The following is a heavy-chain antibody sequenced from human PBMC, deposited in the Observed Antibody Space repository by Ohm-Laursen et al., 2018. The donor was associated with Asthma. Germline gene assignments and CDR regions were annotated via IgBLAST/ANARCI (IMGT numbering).Heavy chain of an antibody. J-gene: IGHJ4*02. CDR3: AREDRNSWDFDF. CDR1: GFTFSTYP. Sequence: SLRLSCAASGFTFSTYPMHWVRQAPGKGLEWVAGISFDGNHEYFADSVKGRFTISRDNSKNTVNLQLNSLRVEDTAVYYCAREDRNSWDFDFWGQGTLVTVSS. V-gene: IGHV3-30*01. CDR2: ISFDGNHE. D-gene: IGHD6-13*01.